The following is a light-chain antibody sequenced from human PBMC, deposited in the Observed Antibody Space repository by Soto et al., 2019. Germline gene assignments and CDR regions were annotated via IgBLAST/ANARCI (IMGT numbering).Light chain of an antibody. CDR1: QSVRSTY. CDR2: GAS. CDR3: QQYDSSPRIT. V-gene: IGKV3-20*01. J-gene: IGKJ5*01. Sequence: EIELTQSPGTLSLSPGERATLSCRARQSVRSTYLAWYQQKPGQAPRLLIFGASSRASGIPDRFTGSGSGTDFTLTISRLEPEDFAVYYCQQYDSSPRITFGQGTRLEIK.